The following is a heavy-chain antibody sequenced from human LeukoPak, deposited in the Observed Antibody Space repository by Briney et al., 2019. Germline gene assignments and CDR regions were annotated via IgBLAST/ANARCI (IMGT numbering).Heavy chain of an antibody. J-gene: IGHJ3*02. CDR1: GFTFSSYS. V-gene: IGHV3-21*01. CDR2: ISRSSSYI. CDR3: ARDPTSSWETAFDI. D-gene: IGHD1-26*01. Sequence: GGSLRLSCAASGFTFSSYSMKWVRQAPGKGLEWVSSISRSSSYIYYVDSVKGRFTISRDNAKNSLYLQMNSLRAEDTAVYYCARDPTSSWETAFDIWGQGTMVTVSS.